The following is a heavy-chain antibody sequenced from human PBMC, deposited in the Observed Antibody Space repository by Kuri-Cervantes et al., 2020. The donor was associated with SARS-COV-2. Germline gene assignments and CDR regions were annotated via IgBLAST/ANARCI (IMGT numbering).Heavy chain of an antibody. V-gene: IGHV3-48*01. J-gene: IGHJ6*02. Sequence: GESLKISCAASGFTFSSYSMNWVRQAPGKGLEWVSSISSSSSTIYYADSVKGRFTISRDNAKNSLYLQMNSLRAEDTAVYYCASPRYYDFWSGPAGVTDVWGQGTTVTVSS. D-gene: IGHD3-3*01. CDR1: GFTFSSYS. CDR2: ISSSSSTI. CDR3: ASPRYYDFWSGPAGVTDV.